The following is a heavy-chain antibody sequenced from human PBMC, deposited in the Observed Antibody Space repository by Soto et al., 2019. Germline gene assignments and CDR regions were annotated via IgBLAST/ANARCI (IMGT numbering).Heavy chain of an antibody. CDR2: ISSSSSYI. D-gene: IGHD2-15*01. V-gene: IGHV3-21*01. Sequence: EVQLVESGGGLVKPGGSLRLSCAASGFTFSSYSMNWVRQAPGKGLEWVSSISSSSSYIYYADSVKGRFTISRDNAKNSLYLQMNSLRAEDTAVYYCARDHGVVVAALDYWGQGTLVTVSS. J-gene: IGHJ4*02. CDR3: ARDHGVVVAALDY. CDR1: GFTFSSYS.